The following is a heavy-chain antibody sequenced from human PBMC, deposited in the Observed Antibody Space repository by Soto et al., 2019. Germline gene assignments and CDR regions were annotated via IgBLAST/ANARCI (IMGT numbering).Heavy chain of an antibody. CDR3: ARGTLIAVAVTSYYYGMDV. CDR2: INAGNGNT. J-gene: IGHJ6*01. V-gene: IGHV1-3*01. Sequence: ASVKVSCKASGYTFTSYAMHWVRQAPGQRLEWMGWINAGNGNTKYSQKFQGRVTITRDTSASTAYMELSSLRSEDTAVYYCARGTLIAVAVTSYYYGMDVWGQGTTVTVSS. CDR1: GYTFTSYA. D-gene: IGHD6-19*01.